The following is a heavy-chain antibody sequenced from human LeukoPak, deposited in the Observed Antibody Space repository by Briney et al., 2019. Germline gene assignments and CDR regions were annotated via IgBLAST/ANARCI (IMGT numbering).Heavy chain of an antibody. V-gene: IGHV4-59*13. Sequence: PSETLSLTCTVSGGSITNNYWAWIRQPPGKGLEWIGYTHDSGNSNYNPSLRSRVTISIDTSKNQFSLKLTSVTAADTAVYYCARGGIAVAGGDFDYWGQGTLVTVSS. CDR3: ARGGIAVAGGDFDY. CDR2: THDSGNS. CDR1: GGSITNNY. D-gene: IGHD6-19*01. J-gene: IGHJ4*02.